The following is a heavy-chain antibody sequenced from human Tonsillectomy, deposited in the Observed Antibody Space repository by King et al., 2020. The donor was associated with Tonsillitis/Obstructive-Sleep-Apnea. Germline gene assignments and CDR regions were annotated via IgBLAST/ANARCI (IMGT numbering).Heavy chain of an antibody. CDR1: GGSISSGGYY. Sequence: QLQESGPGLVEPSQTLSLTCTVSGGSISSGGYYWSWIRQHPGKGLEWIGYIYYSGSTYYNPSLKSLVTISVDTSKNQFSLKLSSVTAADTAVYYCARGIEDYGDDYYYYYYMDVWGKGTTVTVSS. J-gene: IGHJ6*03. V-gene: IGHV4-31*01. CDR2: IYYSGST. CDR3: ARGIEDYGDDYYYYYYMDV. D-gene: IGHD4-17*01.